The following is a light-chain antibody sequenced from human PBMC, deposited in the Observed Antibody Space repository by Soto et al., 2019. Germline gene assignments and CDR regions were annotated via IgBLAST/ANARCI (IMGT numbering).Light chain of an antibody. CDR1: TSDIGGSNY. V-gene: IGLV2-14*01. Sequence: QSVLTQPASVSGSPGQSLTISCTGYTSDIGGSNYVSWYQQHPGKAPQLMIYEVRNRLSGVSNRFSGSKSGNTASLTISGLQAEDEADYYCSSYTRSGLRVLFGGGTKVTVL. J-gene: IGLJ3*02. CDR2: EVR. CDR3: SSYTRSGLRVL.